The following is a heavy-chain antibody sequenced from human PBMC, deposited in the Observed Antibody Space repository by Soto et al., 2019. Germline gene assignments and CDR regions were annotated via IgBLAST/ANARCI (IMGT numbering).Heavy chain of an antibody. J-gene: IGHJ4*02. D-gene: IGHD3-10*02. CDR1: GGSFSGYY. CDR3: ARSSVRGWSY. CDR2: ITHSGST. Sequence: NPSETLSLTSAVYGGSFSGYYWTWIRQPPGKGLEWIGEITHSGSTNYNPSLKSRVTISVDTSKNQFSLNLNSVTAADTAVYYCARSSVRGWSYWGQGTLVTVSS. V-gene: IGHV4-34*01.